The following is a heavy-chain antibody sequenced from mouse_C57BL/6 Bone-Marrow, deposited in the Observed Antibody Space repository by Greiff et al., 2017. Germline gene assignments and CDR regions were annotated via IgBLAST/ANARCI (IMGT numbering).Heavy chain of an antibody. CDR2: INPGSGGT. CDR1: GYAFTNYL. Sequence: VKLQQSGAELVRPGTSVKVSCKASGYAFTNYLIEWVKQRPGQGLEWIGVINPGSGGTNYNEKFKGKATLTADKSSSTAYMQLSSLTSEDSAVYFCARSMVRYYFDYWGQGTTLTVSS. D-gene: IGHD2-1*01. J-gene: IGHJ2*01. V-gene: IGHV1-54*01. CDR3: ARSMVRYYFDY.